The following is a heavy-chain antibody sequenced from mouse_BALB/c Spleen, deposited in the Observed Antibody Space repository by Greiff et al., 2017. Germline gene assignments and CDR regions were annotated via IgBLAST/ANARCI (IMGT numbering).Heavy chain of an antibody. CDR2: ISNGGGST. D-gene: IGHD2-4*01. J-gene: IGHJ4*01. V-gene: IGHV5-12-2*01. Sequence: EVMLVESGGGLVQPGGSLKLSCAASGFTFSSYTMSWVRQTPEKRLEWVAYISNGGGSTYYPDTVKGRFTISRDNAKNTLYLQMSSLKSEDTAMYYCARQADDYDDAGYYAMDYWGQGTSVTVSS. CDR1: GFTFSSYT. CDR3: ARQADDYDDAGYYAMDY.